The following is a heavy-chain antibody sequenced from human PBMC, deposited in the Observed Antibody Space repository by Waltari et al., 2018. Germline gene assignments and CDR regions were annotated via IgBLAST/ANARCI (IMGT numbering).Heavy chain of an antibody. CDR2: IYYSGST. V-gene: IGHV4-39*01. CDR3: ARRDCSGGSCHFDY. J-gene: IGHJ4*02. Sequence: QLQLQESGPGLVKPSETLSLTCTVSGGSISSSSYYWGWIRQPPGKGLEWIGSIYYSGSTYYNPALKSRVTISVDTSKNQFSLKLSSVTAADTAGYYCARRDCSGGSCHFDYWGQGTLVTVSS. D-gene: IGHD2-15*01. CDR1: GGSISSSSYY.